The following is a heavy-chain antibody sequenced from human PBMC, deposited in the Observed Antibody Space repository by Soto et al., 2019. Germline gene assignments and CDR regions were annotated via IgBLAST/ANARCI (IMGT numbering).Heavy chain of an antibody. CDR1: GYTFTSYR. J-gene: IGHJ4*02. V-gene: IGHV1-18*01. CDR2: ISAYNGNT. D-gene: IGHD4-17*01. CDR3: ARGTTVETGSY. Sequence: QVQLVQSGAEVKKPGASVKVSCKASGYTFTSYRINWVRQAPGQGLEWMGWISAYNGNTNYAQKLQGRVTMTTDTSTGTADMELRSLRSDETAVYYFARGTTVETGSYWGQGTLVTVSS.